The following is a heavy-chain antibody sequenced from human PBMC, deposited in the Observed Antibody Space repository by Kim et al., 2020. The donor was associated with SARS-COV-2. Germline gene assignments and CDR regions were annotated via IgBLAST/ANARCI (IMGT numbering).Heavy chain of an antibody. CDR3: ARATGLGELGY. CDR2: A. D-gene: IGHD3-10*01. V-gene: IGHV3-74*01. Sequence: ATCADSVKGRFPISRESAENTLYLQMNSLGAEDTAVYYGARATGLGELGYWGQGRLVTVSS. J-gene: IGHJ4*02.